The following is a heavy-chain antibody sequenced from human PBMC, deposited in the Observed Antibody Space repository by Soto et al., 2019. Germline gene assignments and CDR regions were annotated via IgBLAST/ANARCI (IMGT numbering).Heavy chain of an antibody. Sequence: VGSLRLSCAASGFTFSSYAMHWVRQAPGKGLEWVAVISYDGSNKYYADSVKGRFTISRDNSKNTLYLQMNSLRAEDTAVYYCARDPRVGYDFWSGNSYYYYGMDVWGQGTTVTVSS. J-gene: IGHJ6*02. V-gene: IGHV3-30-3*01. D-gene: IGHD3-3*01. CDR2: ISYDGSNK. CDR1: GFTFSSYA. CDR3: ARDPRVGYDFWSGNSYYYYGMDV.